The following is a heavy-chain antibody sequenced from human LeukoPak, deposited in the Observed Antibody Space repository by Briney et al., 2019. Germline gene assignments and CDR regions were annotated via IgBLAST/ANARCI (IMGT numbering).Heavy chain of an antibody. CDR1: GFTFSSYA. CDR2: ISGSGGST. D-gene: IGHD3-3*01. CDR3: AKDHIRFSLYYYMDV. V-gene: IGHV3-23*01. J-gene: IGHJ6*03. Sequence: GGSLRLSCAASGFTFSSYAMSWVRQAPGKGLEWVSAISGSGGSTYYADSVKGRFTISRDNSKNTLYLQMNSLRAEDTAMYYCAKDHIRFSLYYYMDVWGKGTTVTVSS.